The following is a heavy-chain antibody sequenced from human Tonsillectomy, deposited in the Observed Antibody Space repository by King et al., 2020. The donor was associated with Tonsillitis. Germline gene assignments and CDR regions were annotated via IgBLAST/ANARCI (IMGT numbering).Heavy chain of an antibody. CDR1: GFTFGDYA. Sequence: VQLVESGGYLVQPGRSLRLSCTASGFTFGDYAMSWFRQAPGKGLEWVSFIRNKAYGGTTEYAASVKGRFTISRDDSKSIVYLQMNSLKIEDTAVYFCTFELQAWGQGTLVTVSS. D-gene: IGHD3-10*01. CDR3: TFELQA. V-gene: IGHV3-49*03. CDR2: IRNKAYGGTT. J-gene: IGHJ5*02.